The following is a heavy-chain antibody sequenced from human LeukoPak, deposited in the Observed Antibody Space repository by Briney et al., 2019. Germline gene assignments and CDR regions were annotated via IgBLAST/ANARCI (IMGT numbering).Heavy chain of an antibody. D-gene: IGHD3-10*01. Sequence: LRLSCAVSGFTFDDYAMHWVRQVPGKGLEWIGNIFYSGSTYYGPSLKSRLTISLDTSRNQFSLKLNSVTAADTAVYYCAKSNGYGLIDIWGQGTMVTVSS. CDR3: AKSNGYGLIDI. CDR2: IFYSGST. CDR1: GFTFDDYA. V-gene: IGHV4-30-4*07. J-gene: IGHJ3*02.